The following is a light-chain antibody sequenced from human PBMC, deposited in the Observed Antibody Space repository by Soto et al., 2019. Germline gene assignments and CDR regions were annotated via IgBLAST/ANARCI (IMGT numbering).Light chain of an antibody. Sequence: QSVLXQPPSVSGAPVQRVIISCTGSNSNIGAGYEVHWFQQLPGTAPKLLIYGNINRPSGVPDRFSGSKSGTSASLAITGLQPEDEADYYCQSYDSSLSVLYVFGTGTKVTVL. J-gene: IGLJ1*01. V-gene: IGLV1-40*01. CDR2: GNI. CDR1: NSNIGAGYE. CDR3: QSYDSSLSVLYV.